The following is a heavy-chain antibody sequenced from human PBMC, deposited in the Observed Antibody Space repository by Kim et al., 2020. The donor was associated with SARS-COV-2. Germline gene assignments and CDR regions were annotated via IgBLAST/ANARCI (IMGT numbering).Heavy chain of an antibody. CDR1: GFTFSSYA. Sequence: GGSLRLSCAASGFTFSSYAMSWVRQAPGKGLEWVSAISGSGGSTYYADSVKGRFTISRDNSKNTLYLQMNSLRAEDTAVYYCAKVHSLYYYDSSGILGLPDYWGQGTLVTVSS. J-gene: IGHJ4*02. V-gene: IGHV3-23*01. D-gene: IGHD3-22*01. CDR2: ISGSGGST. CDR3: AKVHSLYYYDSSGILGLPDY.